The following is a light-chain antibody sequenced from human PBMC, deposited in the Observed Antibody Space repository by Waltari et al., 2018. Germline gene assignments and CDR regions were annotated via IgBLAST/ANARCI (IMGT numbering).Light chain of an antibody. V-gene: IGKV4-1*01. CDR3: QQYYSSPNT. J-gene: IGKJ2*01. Sequence: DIVMTQSPDSLAVSLGERAVINCKSSQSVFHTNDKNYLAWYQQKPGQPPKLLIYWASTRDSGVPDRFRGSGSGTDFTLAISSLQPEDVAVYVCQQYYSSPNTFGQGTKVEIK. CDR1: QSVFHTNDKNY. CDR2: WAS.